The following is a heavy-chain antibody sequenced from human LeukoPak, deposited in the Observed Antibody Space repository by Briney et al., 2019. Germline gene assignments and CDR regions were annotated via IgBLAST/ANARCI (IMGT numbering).Heavy chain of an antibody. CDR3: AKESPVVTGDY. D-gene: IGHD2-21*02. CDR2: IRYYGSNK. Sequence: SGGSLRLSCAPSGFTFSSFGMHWVRQAPGEGLEWVAFIRYYGSNKYYAHSVKGRLTISRDNSKNTLYLQMDSLRAEDTAEYYCAKESPVVTGDYWGQGTLVTVSS. V-gene: IGHV3-30*02. J-gene: IGHJ4*02. CDR1: GFTFSSFG.